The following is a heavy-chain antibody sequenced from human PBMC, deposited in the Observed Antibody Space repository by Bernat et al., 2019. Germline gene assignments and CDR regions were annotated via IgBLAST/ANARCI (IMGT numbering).Heavy chain of an antibody. CDR3: ARHAGIALAYHLDN. D-gene: IGHD6-13*01. Sequence: QLQLQESGPGLVEPSETLSLTCTLSGDSISSGAYYWGWIRQPPGKGLEWIGSIHSTRRSYYNPSLKSRVTISADTSTNQFSLHVNSVTATDTAIYYCARHAGIALAYHLDNWGQGTLVTVSS. V-gene: IGHV4-39*01. CDR1: GDSISSGAYY. CDR2: IHSTRRS. J-gene: IGHJ4*02.